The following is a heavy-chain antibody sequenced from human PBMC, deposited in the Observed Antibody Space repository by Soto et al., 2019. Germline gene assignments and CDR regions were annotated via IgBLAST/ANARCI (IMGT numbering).Heavy chain of an antibody. J-gene: IGHJ6*02. Sequence: PGGSLRLSCAASGFTFSSYGMHWVRQAPGKGLEGVAVIWYDGSNKYYADSVKGRFTISRDNSKNTLYLQMNSLRAEDTAVYYCARDVRYCSSTSCLGRNYYYGMDVWGQGTTVTVSS. CDR2: IWYDGSNK. CDR3: ARDVRYCSSTSCLGRNYYYGMDV. V-gene: IGHV3-33*01. CDR1: GFTFSSYG. D-gene: IGHD2-2*01.